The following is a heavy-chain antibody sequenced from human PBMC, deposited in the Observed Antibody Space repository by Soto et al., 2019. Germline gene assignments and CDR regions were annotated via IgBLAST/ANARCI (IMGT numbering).Heavy chain of an antibody. V-gene: IGHV3-33*01. Sequence: QVQLVESGGGVVQPGRSLRLSCAASGFTFSSYGMHWVRQAPGKGLEWVAVIWYDGSNKYYADSVKGRFTISRDNSKKTLYLQRNSLRAEDTAVYYCARVHKAYSSGWFPSQAFDYWGQGTLVTVSS. D-gene: IGHD6-19*01. CDR3: ARVHKAYSSGWFPSQAFDY. CDR1: GFTFSSYG. CDR2: IWYDGSNK. J-gene: IGHJ4*02.